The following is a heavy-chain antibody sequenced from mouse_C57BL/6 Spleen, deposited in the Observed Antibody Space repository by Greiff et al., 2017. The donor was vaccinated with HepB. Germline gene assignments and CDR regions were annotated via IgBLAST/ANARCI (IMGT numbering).Heavy chain of an antibody. CDR2: INPSNGGT. Sequence: QVQLQQSGTELVKPGASVKLSCKASGYTFTSYWMHWVKQRPGQGLEWIGNINPSNGGTNYNEKFKSKATLTVDKSSSTAYMQLSSLTSEDSAVYYCARGPITTVVATGYFDYWGQGTTLTVSS. J-gene: IGHJ2*01. D-gene: IGHD1-1*01. CDR1: GYTFTSYW. V-gene: IGHV1-53*01. CDR3: ARGPITTVVATGYFDY.